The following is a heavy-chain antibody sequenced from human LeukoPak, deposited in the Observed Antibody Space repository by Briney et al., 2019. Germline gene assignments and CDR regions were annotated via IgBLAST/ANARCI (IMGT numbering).Heavy chain of an antibody. V-gene: IGHV4-59*01. D-gene: IGHD2-8*01. CDR3: ARGLIRQSAFDI. Sequence: SETLSLTCTVPGGSISSYYWSWLRPPPGKGLGWIAYIYYSGSTNYNPSLKRRVTISIDTSKNQFSLKLNSVTAADTAVYYCARGLIRQSAFDIWGQGTMVTVSS. CDR2: IYYSGST. CDR1: GGSISSYY. J-gene: IGHJ3*02.